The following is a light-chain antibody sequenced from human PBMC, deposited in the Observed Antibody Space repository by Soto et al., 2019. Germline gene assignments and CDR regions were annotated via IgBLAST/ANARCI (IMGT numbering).Light chain of an antibody. J-gene: IGKJ2*01. Sequence: EIVLTQSPATLSLSPGERATLSCRASQSVSSYLAWYQKKPGQAPRLLIYDASNRATGIPARFSGSGSGTGFTLTISSLEPEDFAVYYCQQRSNWPPLYTFGQGTKLEIK. CDR3: QQRSNWPPLYT. CDR1: QSVSSY. V-gene: IGKV3-11*01. CDR2: DAS.